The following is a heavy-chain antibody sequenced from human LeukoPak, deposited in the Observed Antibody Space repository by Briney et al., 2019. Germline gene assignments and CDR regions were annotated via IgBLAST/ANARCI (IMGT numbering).Heavy chain of an antibody. Sequence: GGSLRLSCAASGFTFSSYWMSWVRQAPGKGLEWVANIKQDGSEKYYVDSVKGRFTISRDNAKNSLYLQMNSLRAEDTAVYYCARVSVAGSYSGDYWDQGTLVTVSS. CDR3: ARVSVAGSYSGDY. CDR2: IKQDGSEK. D-gene: IGHD1-26*01. J-gene: IGHJ4*02. CDR1: GFTFSSYW. V-gene: IGHV3-7*01.